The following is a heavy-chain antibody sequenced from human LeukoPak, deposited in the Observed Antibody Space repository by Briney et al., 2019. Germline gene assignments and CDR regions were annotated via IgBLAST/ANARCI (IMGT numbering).Heavy chain of an antibody. CDR1: GYTFTGYY. J-gene: IGHJ3*02. D-gene: IGHD3-10*02. CDR3: AITYVNNAYDI. Sequence: GASVKVSCKASGYTFTGYYMHWVRQAPGQGLEWMGRINPNTGGTDYAQNLQGSVTLTRDSSISTAYMELRGLKSDDTAVYYCAITYVNNAYDIWGQGTMVTVPS. CDR2: INPNTGGT. V-gene: IGHV1-2*06.